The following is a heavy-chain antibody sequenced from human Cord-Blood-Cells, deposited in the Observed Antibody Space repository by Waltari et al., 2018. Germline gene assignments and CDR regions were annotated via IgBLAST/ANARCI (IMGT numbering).Heavy chain of an antibody. V-gene: IGHV3-33*01. CDR2: IWYDGSNK. Sequence: QVQLVESGGGVVQPGRSLRLSCAASGFTFSSYGMHWVRQAPGKGLEWVAVIWYDGSNKYYEDSVKGRFTISRDNSKNTLYLQMNSLRAEDTAVYYCARSFDWLLYFDYWGQGTLVTVSS. D-gene: IGHD3-9*01. J-gene: IGHJ4*02. CDR1: GFTFSSYG. CDR3: ARSFDWLLYFDY.